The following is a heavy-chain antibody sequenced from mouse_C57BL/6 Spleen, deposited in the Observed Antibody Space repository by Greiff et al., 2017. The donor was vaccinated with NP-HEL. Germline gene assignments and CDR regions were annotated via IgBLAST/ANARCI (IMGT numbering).Heavy chain of an antibody. CDR3: ARALYYYGSSSWYFDV. CDR1: GYTFTSYW. CDR2: IHPDSGST. D-gene: IGHD1-1*01. V-gene: IGHV1-64*01. Sequence: QVQLQQPGAELVKPGASVKLSCKASGYTFTSYWMHWVKQRPGQGLEWIGMIHPDSGSTNYNEKFKSKATLTVDKSSSTAYMQLSSLTSEDSAVYYCARALYYYGSSSWYFDVWGTGTTVTVSS. J-gene: IGHJ1*03.